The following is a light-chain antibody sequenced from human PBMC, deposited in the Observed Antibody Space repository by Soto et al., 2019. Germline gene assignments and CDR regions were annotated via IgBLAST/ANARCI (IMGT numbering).Light chain of an antibody. CDR2: DVS. V-gene: IGLV2-14*01. CDR3: SSYRSSSTPVV. Sequence: QSVLTQPASVSGSPGQSITISCTGTSSDVGGYNYVSWYQQHPGKAPKLMIYDVSNRPSGVSSRFSGSKSGNAASLTISGLQAEDEADYYCSSYRSSSTPVVFGGGTKVTVL. J-gene: IGLJ2*01. CDR1: SSDVGGYNY.